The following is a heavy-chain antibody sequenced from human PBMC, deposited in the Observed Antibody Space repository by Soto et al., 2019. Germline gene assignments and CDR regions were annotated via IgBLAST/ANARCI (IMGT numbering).Heavy chain of an antibody. Sequence: VQLVESGGGLVKPGGSLRLSCAASGFTFSTYSMNWVRQAPGKGLEWVSSISSSSSYIYYADSVKGRFTISRDNAKTSLFLQMNSLRAEDTAVYYWARDRGGDLKAFDIWGQGAMVTVSS. CDR1: GFTFSTYS. D-gene: IGHD3-16*01. CDR3: ARDRGGDLKAFDI. J-gene: IGHJ3*02. CDR2: ISSSSSYI. V-gene: IGHV3-21*01.